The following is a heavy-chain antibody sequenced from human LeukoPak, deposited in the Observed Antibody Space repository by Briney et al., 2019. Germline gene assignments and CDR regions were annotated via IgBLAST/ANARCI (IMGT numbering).Heavy chain of an antibody. CDR2: IIPILDVT. CDR1: GGTFTNYA. Sequence: SVTVSCKASGGTFTNYAINWVRQAPGQGVEWMGRIIPILDVTNYAQKFQGRVTITADQSTSTAYMELSSLRCEDTAVYYCARGGGVDILTGFQYWGQGTLVTVSS. V-gene: IGHV1-69*04. CDR3: ARGGGVDILTGFQY. D-gene: IGHD3-9*01. J-gene: IGHJ4*02.